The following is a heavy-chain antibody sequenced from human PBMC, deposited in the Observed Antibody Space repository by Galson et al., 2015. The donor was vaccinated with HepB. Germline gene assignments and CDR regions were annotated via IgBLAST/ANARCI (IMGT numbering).Heavy chain of an antibody. CDR2: IYYSGST. CDR3: ARGVLYRVPYYYSYMDV. D-gene: IGHD2-2*02. V-gene: IGHV4-59*01. CDR1: GGSISSYY. Sequence: ETLSLTCTGSGGSISSYYWSWIRQPPGQGLEWIGDIYYSGSTNYNPSLKSRVTISVDTSKNQFSLKLSSVTAADTAVYYCARGVLYRVPYYYSYMDVWGKGTTVTVSS. J-gene: IGHJ6*03.